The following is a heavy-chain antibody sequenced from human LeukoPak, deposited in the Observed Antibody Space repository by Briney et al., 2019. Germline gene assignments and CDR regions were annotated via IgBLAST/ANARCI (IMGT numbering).Heavy chain of an antibody. J-gene: IGHJ2*01. CDR2: FGSAGDT. CDR1: GFPFAACD. V-gene: IGHV3-13*01. CDR3: VRGALPGDNWYFDL. Sequence: GGSLRLSCATSGFPFAACDMHWVRQAPGKGLEWVSAFGSAGDTYYPGAVKGRFTISRDYAKNSLYLQMNNLRAGDTAVYFCVRGALPGDNWYFDLWGRGTLVTVSS.